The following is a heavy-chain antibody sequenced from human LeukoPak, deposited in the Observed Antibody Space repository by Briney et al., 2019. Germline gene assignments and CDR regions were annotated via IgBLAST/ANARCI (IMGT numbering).Heavy chain of an antibody. CDR2: IYYSGST. J-gene: IGHJ4*02. V-gene: IGHV4-39*01. CDR3: ARTGRAHYYGSGTYPNSVDY. D-gene: IGHD3-10*01. CDR1: GGSISSSIYY. Sequence: SETLSLTCTVSGGSISSSIYYWGWIRQPPGKGLEWIGSIYYSGSTYYNPSLKSRVTIFVDTSKNQFSLKLSSVTAADTAVYYCARTGRAHYYGSGTYPNSVDYWGQGIMVTVSS.